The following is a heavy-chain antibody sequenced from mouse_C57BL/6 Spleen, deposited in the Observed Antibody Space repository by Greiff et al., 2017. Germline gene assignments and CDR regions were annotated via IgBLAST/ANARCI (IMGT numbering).Heavy chain of an antibody. CDR1: GYTFTNYW. V-gene: IGHV1-63*01. J-gene: IGHJ3*01. CDR3: ARGYDYGMAWFAY. Sequence: QVQLQQSGAELVRPGTSVKMSCKASGYTFTNYWIGWAKQRPGHGLEWIGDIYPGGGYTNYNEKFKGKATLTADKSSSTAYMQFSSLTSEDSAIYYCARGYDYGMAWFAYWGQGTLVTVSA. CDR2: IYPGGGYT. D-gene: IGHD2-4*01.